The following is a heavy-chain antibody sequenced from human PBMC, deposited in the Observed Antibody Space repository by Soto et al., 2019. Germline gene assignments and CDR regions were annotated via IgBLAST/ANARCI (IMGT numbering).Heavy chain of an antibody. CDR1: GFTFTSSA. Sequence: ASVKVSCKASGFTFTSSAVQWVRQAHGQRLEWIGWIVVGSGNTNYAQKFQERVTITRDMSTSTAYMELSSLRSEDTAVYYCAADTGYDSSGYNFDYWGQGTLVTVSS. CDR3: AADTGYDSSGYNFDY. J-gene: IGHJ4*02. CDR2: IVVGSGNT. V-gene: IGHV1-58*01. D-gene: IGHD3-22*01.